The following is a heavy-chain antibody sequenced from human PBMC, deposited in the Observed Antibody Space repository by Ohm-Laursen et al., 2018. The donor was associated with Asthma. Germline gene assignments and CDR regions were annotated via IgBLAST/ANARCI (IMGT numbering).Heavy chain of an antibody. CDR1: GYTFTNYG. D-gene: IGHD3-22*01. J-gene: IGHJ4*02. CDR3: ARAGFNYYDSSGYYYVMNY. CDR2: IIPIFGTA. V-gene: IGHV1-69*13. Sequence: SVKVSCKASGYTFTNYGFSWVRQAPGQGLEWMGGIIPIFGTANYAQKFQGRVTITADESTSTAYMELSSLRSEDTAVYYCARAGFNYYDSSGYYYVMNYWGQGTLVTVSS.